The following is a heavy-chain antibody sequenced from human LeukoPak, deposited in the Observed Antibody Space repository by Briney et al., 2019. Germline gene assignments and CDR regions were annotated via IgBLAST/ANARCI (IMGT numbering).Heavy chain of an antibody. CDR2: ISGSGSST. D-gene: IGHD3-9*01. V-gene: IGHV3-23*01. CDR3: AKDVLELYDIYDY. J-gene: IGHJ4*02. CDR1: GFTFSSYA. Sequence: PGGSLRLSCAASGFTFSSYAMSWVRQAPGKGLEWVSAISGSGSSTFYADSVKGRFTISRDNSKNTLYLQMNSLRAEDTAVYYCAKDVLELYDIYDYWGQGTLVTVSS.